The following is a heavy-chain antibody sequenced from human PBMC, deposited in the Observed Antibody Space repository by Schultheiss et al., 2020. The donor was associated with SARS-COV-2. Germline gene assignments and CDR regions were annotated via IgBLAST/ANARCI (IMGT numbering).Heavy chain of an antibody. J-gene: IGHJ6*02. CDR1: GGSISSSY. CDR2: IFSSGTT. Sequence: SETLSLTCTVSGGSISSSYWSWIRQSPEKGLEWIGFIFSSGTTNSNPSLKSRVTLSIDTSKNQFSLKLTSVTAADTAVYYCARDRWDSYYYYGMDVWGQGTTVTVSS. CDR3: ARDRWDSYYYYGMDV. D-gene: IGHD1-26*01. V-gene: IGHV4-59*01.